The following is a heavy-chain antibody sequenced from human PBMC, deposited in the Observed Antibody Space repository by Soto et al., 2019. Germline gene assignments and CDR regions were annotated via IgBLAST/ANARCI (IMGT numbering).Heavy chain of an antibody. Sequence: VQLVESGGGVVQPGGSLRLSCAASGFTFRSYNMHWVRQAPGECLEWVAVIWYDARNKYYADSVKGRFTISRDNSKNTLYLQMNSLRAEDTAVYYCARAYYDSSGYSAFDILGQGTMVTVSS. J-gene: IGHJ3*02. D-gene: IGHD3-22*01. CDR1: GFTFRSYN. CDR2: IWYDARNK. V-gene: IGHV3-33*01. CDR3: ARAYYDSSGYSAFDI.